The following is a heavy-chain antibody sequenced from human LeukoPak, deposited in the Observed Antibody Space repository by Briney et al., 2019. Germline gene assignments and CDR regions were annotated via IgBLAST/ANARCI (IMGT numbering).Heavy chain of an antibody. Sequence: GGSLRLSCAASGFTFSSYWMSWVRQAPGKGLEWVADIKQDGSEKYYVDSVKGRFTISRDNAKNTLYLQMNSLRAEDTAVYYCARGEYYYDSSGYYLVDYWGQGTLVTVSS. CDR2: IKQDGSEK. D-gene: IGHD3-22*01. V-gene: IGHV3-7*04. CDR1: GFTFSSYW. CDR3: ARGEYYYDSSGYYLVDY. J-gene: IGHJ4*02.